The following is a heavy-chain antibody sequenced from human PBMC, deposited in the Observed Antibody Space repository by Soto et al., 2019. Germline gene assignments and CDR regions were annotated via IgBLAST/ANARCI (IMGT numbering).Heavy chain of an antibody. V-gene: IGHV4-59*13. Sequence: SETLSLTCTVSGSSLRDYYWSWVRPSAGKGLAWMGSLSHTGGTNYNPSLNSRLTLSANTPRKQPSLRLKSTTAADTAVYYCARGTDWDRGVFDYWGQGTPVTVSS. CDR1: GSSLRDYY. CDR3: ARGTDWDRGVFDY. D-gene: IGHD1-26*01. CDR2: LSHTGGT. J-gene: IGHJ4*02.